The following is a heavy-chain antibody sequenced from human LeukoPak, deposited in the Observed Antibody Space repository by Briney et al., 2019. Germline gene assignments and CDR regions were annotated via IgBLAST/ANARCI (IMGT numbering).Heavy chain of an antibody. J-gene: IGHJ1*01. CDR1: GFTFDDYA. D-gene: IGHD3-10*01. CDR2: ISWNSGSI. Sequence: PGGSLRLSCAASGFTFDDYAMHWVRQAPGKGLEWVSGISWNSGSIGYADSVKGRFTISRDNAKNSLYLQMNSLRSEDTAVYYCARGAYYYGSGSYSGYFQHWGQGTLVTVSS. V-gene: IGHV3-9*01. CDR3: ARGAYYYGSGSYSGYFQH.